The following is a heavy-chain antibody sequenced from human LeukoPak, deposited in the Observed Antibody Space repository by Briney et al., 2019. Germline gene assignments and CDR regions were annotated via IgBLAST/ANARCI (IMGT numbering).Heavy chain of an antibody. Sequence: GGSLRLSCAASGFTFDDYEMHWVRQAPGKGLEWVALISGDGGSPYYGDFVKGRFTIPRDNSKKSLYLQMNRVTTEDTALYYCAKDLVRGYRDHSNGRGGDFDFWGQGALVTVSS. V-gene: IGHV3-43*02. CDR3: AKDLVRGYRDHSNGRGGDFDF. CDR1: GFTFDDYE. D-gene: IGHD4-11*01. CDR2: ISGDGGSP. J-gene: IGHJ4*02.